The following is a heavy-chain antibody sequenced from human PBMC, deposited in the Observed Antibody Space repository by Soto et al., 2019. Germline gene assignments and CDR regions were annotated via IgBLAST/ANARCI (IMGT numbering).Heavy chain of an antibody. V-gene: IGHV5-51*01. CDR2: MFPGDSDT. Sequence: PGESLKISCKASGYSFSSHWVAWVRQRAGKGLEWMGLMFPGDSDTRYSPSFQGLVTISADTSFNAAYLQWGSLRASDTATYYCARVNMLTFAGLTPRAYFFGTWGQGTRVTVSS. J-gene: IGHJ4*02. CDR1: GYSFSSHW. D-gene: IGHD3-16*01. CDR3: ARVNMLTFAGLTPRAYFFGT.